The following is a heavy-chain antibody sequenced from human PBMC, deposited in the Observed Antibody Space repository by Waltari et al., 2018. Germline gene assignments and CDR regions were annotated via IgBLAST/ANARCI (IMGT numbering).Heavy chain of an antibody. D-gene: IGHD2-15*01. CDR2: VRGDRRT. CDR1: GDPMSSTDC. Sequence: QLQLQESGPGLVKPSGTLSLSSAVSGDPMSSTDCWSGVRQSPQTGLEWIGQVRGDRRTNYNPSFASRVTVSLDTSNNQFSLRVTSATAADTAVYYCARDRGRGLFLDTWGPGTLVTVS. CDR3: ARDRGRGLFLDT. V-gene: IGHV4-4*02. J-gene: IGHJ5*02.